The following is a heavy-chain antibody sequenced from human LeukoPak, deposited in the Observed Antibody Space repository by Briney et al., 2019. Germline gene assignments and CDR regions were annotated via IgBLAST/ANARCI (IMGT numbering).Heavy chain of an antibody. CDR1: GFTFSNYS. J-gene: IGHJ4*02. Sequence: PGGSLRLSCAASGFTFSNYSMNWVRQAPGKGLEWVSYITSSSTVYYAGSVKGRFTISRDNAQNTLYLQMNSLRVEDTAVYYCASDRVLGSGSLDNWGQGTLVTVSS. V-gene: IGHV3-48*04. CDR3: ASDRVLGSGSLDN. D-gene: IGHD3-10*01. CDR2: ITSSSTV.